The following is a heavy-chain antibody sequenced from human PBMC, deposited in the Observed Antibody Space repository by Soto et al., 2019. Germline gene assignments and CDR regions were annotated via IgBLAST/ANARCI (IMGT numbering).Heavy chain of an antibody. CDR1: GYTFTSYG. J-gene: IGHJ4*02. CDR3: AIKRITMVRGVIDYFDY. CDR2: ISAYNGNT. Sequence: GASVKVSCKASGYTFTSYGISWVRQAPGQGLEWMGWISAYNGNTNYAQKLQGRVTMTTDTSTSTAYMELRSLRSDDTAVYYCAIKRITMVRGVIDYFDYWGQGTLVTV. V-gene: IGHV1-18*01. D-gene: IGHD3-10*01.